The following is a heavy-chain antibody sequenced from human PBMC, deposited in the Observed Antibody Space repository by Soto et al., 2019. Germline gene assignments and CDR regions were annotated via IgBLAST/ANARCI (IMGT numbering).Heavy chain of an antibody. CDR2: ISGSGGST. CDR1: GFTFSSYA. D-gene: IGHD6-19*01. CDR3: ENLAGAVAGTDYYYYGMDV. Sequence: GSLRLSCAASGFTFSSYAMSWVRQAPGKGLEWVSAISGSGGSTYYADSVKGRFTISRDNSKNTLYLQMNSLRAEDTAVYYCENLAGAVAGTDYYYYGMDVWGQGTTVTVSS. V-gene: IGHV3-23*01. J-gene: IGHJ6*02.